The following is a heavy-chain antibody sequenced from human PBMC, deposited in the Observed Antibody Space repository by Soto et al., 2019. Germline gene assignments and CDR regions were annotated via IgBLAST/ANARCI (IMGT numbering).Heavy chain of an antibody. CDR2: VFSSGST. J-gene: IGHJ5*02. CDR1: GGSMKNYY. CDR3: AMTVTTLYTWFDP. V-gene: IGHV4-59*08. D-gene: IGHD1-7*01. Sequence: QVQLQESGPGLVKPSETLSLTCTVSGGSMKNYYWSWIRQPPGKGLEWLGHVFSSGSTRYNPPLKSRVTISVDTSKNLFSLRLNSVTAADPAVYYCAMTVTTLYTWFDPWGQGTLVTVSS.